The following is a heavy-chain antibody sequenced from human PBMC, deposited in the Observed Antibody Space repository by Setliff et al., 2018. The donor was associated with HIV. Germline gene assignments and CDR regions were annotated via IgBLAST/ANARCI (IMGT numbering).Heavy chain of an antibody. Sequence: GALRLSCAASGFTFSTYWMHWVRQAPGKGLVWVSHINNDGRKTTYADSVKGRFTVSRDNAKNTLYLQMNSLRDGDTALYYCGKGPTGSGSSYVDYWGQGTLVTVSS. V-gene: IGHV3-74*03. CDR1: GFTFSTYW. CDR3: GKGPTGSGSSYVDY. J-gene: IGHJ4*02. D-gene: IGHD3-10*01. CDR2: INNDGRKT.